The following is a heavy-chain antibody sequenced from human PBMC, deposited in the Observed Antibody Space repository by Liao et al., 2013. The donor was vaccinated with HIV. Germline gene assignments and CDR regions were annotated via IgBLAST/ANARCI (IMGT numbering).Heavy chain of an antibody. CDR3: AGGYSSSAGPFDY. CDR1: GGSISSGSYY. J-gene: IGHJ4*02. V-gene: IGHV4-61*02. D-gene: IGHD6-6*01. CDR2: IYTSGST. Sequence: QVQLQESGPGLVKPSQTLSLTCTVSGGSISSGSYYWSWIRQPAGKGLEWIGRIYTSGSTNYNPSLKSRVTISVDTSKNQFSLKLSSVTAADTAVYYCAGGYSSSAGPFDYWGQGTLVTVSS.